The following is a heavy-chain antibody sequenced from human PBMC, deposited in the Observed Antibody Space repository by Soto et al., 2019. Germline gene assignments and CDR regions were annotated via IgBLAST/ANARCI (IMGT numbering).Heavy chain of an antibody. CDR2: ITGSGSVM. Sequence: QGQLVEFGGGLVKPGGSLRLSCEASGFTFSDYYMAWIRQAPGKGLEWVSYITGSGSVMYYADSVKGRCTISRDNARNTLFLHIRSLRAEDTAVYYCARADWQRRDWNAPFDYWGQGTLVTVSS. D-gene: IGHD1-1*01. CDR1: GFTFSDYY. V-gene: IGHV3-11*01. J-gene: IGHJ4*02. CDR3: ARADWQRRDWNAPFDY.